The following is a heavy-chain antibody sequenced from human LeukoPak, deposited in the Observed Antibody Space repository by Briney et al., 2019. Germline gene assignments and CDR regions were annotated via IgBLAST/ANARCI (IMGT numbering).Heavy chain of an antibody. V-gene: IGHV3-9*01. CDR2: ISWNSGSI. J-gene: IGHJ4*02. CDR1: GFTFDDYA. D-gene: IGHD3-22*01. Sequence: GGSLRLSCAASGFTFDDYAMHWVRQAPGKGLEWVSGISWNSGSIGYADSVKGRFTISRDNAKNSLYLQMNSLRAEDTALYYCAKGQYYHDSSGYYYLPDFDYWGQGTLVTVSS. CDR3: AKGQYYHDSSGYYYLPDFDY.